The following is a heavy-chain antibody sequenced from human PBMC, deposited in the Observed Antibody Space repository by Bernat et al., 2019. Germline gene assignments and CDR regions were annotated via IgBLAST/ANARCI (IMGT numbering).Heavy chain of an antibody. CDR1: GVACSSYG. V-gene: IGHV3-30*18. CDR2: ISYAGSNK. Sequence: GELVERGGGVGRPGRSLRLSCAASGVACSSYGMHWARQAPGKGLEWVAVISYAGSNKYYAASVKDRFTISRDNSKNTLYLQMNSLRAEDTAVYYCSKPLAHYPLFDYWGQGTLVTVSS. CDR3: SKPLAHYPLFDY. J-gene: IGHJ4*02. D-gene: IGHD3-10*01.